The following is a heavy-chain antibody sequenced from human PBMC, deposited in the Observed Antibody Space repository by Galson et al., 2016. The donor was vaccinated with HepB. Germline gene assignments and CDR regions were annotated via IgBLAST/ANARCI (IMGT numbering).Heavy chain of an antibody. CDR2: ILYSGNT. CDR3: ASPIHLWALEY. Sequence: QVQLQESGPRLVKPSETLSLTCTVSGGSVSSGSYYWSWVRQPPGKALEWIGYILYSGNTNYNPSLWSRVTISLDTSRNQFSLNLSSVTAADTAVYYCASPIHLWALEYWGQGTLVTVSS. J-gene: IGHJ4*02. D-gene: IGHD5-18*01. V-gene: IGHV4-61*01. CDR1: GGSVSSGSYY.